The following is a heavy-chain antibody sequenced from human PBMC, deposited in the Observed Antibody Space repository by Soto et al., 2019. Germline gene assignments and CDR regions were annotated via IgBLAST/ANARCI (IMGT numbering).Heavy chain of an antibody. D-gene: IGHD2-21*01. Sequence: QLQLQESGSGLVKPSQTLSLTCAVSGGSISSGGYSWSWIRQPPGKGLEWIGYIYHSGSTYYNPSLKSRVTISVDRSKTQFSLKLSSVTAAATAVYYCARRRGFPYYSGMDVWGQGTTVTVSS. CDR2: IYHSGST. V-gene: IGHV4-30-2*01. J-gene: IGHJ6*02. CDR1: GGSISSGGYS. CDR3: ARRRGFPYYSGMDV.